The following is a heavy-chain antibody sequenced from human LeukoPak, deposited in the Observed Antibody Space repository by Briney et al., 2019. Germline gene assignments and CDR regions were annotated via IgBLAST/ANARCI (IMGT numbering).Heavy chain of an antibody. V-gene: IGHV1-69*05. CDR2: IIPIFGTA. CDR1: GGTFSSYA. Sequence: SVTVSCKASGGTFSSYAISWVRQAPGQGLEWMGGIIPIFGTANYAQTFQGRVTITTEESKSTAYMELSSLRSEDTAVYYCARVTCSSTSCLSNWFDRWGQGTLVTVSS. J-gene: IGHJ5*02. D-gene: IGHD2-2*01. CDR3: ARVTCSSTSCLSNWFDR.